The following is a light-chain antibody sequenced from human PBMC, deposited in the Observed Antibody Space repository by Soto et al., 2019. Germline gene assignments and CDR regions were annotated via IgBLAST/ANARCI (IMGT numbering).Light chain of an antibody. Sequence: QSVLTQPPSASGTPGQRVSISCSGSSTNIGQNSISWYQNLPGTAPKLLIYTNNQRPSGVPARFSGSKSGTSASLAISGLQSEDEADYYCAAWDDSLSGWVFGGGTKVTVL. CDR1: STNIGQNS. CDR2: TNN. J-gene: IGLJ3*02. CDR3: AAWDDSLSGWV. V-gene: IGLV1-44*01.